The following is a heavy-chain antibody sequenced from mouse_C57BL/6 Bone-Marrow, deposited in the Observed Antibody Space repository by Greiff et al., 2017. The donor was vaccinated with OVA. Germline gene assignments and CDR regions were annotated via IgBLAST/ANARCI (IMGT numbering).Heavy chain of an antibody. D-gene: IGHD1-1*01. V-gene: IGHV1-63*01. CDR3: ARSGTTVVATPFAY. Sequence: VHLVESGAELVRPGTSVKMSCKASGYTFTNYWIGWAKQRPGHGLEWIGDIYPGGGYTNYNEKFKGKATLTADKSSSTAYMQFSSLTSEDSAIYYCARSGTTVVATPFAYWGQGTLVTVSA. CDR1: GYTFTNYW. J-gene: IGHJ3*01. CDR2: IYPGGGYT.